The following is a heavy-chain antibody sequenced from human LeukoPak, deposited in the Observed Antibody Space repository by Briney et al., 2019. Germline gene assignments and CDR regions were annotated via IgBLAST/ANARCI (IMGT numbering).Heavy chain of an antibody. D-gene: IGHD3-10*01. Sequence: PGGSLRLSCAASGFTFSSYSMNWVRQAPGKGLEWVSSISSSSSYIYYADSVKGRFTISRDNAKNSLYLQMNSLRAEDTAVYYCARSYSGGYSFDYWGQGTLVTVSS. CDR3: ARSYSGGYSFDY. CDR2: ISSSSSYI. CDR1: GFTFSSYS. J-gene: IGHJ4*02. V-gene: IGHV3-21*01.